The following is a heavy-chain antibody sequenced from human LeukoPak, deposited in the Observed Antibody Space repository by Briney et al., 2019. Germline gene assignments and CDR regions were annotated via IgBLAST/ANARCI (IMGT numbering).Heavy chain of an antibody. Sequence: GGSLRLSCAASGLTFSNYAMSWVRQAPGKGLEWVSAISGSGGGTYYAASVKGRFTISRDNSGDTLFLQMSSLRAEDTALYCWAKARGDRSSYFMDVWSQGTTVTVS. CDR1: GLTFSNYA. V-gene: IGHV3-23*01. D-gene: IGHD2-21*01. CDR3: AKARGDRSSYFMDV. J-gene: IGHJ6*02. CDR2: ISGSGGGT.